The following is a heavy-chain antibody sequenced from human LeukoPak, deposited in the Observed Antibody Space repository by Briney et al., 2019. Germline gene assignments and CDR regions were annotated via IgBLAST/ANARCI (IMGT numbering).Heavy chain of an antibody. CDR3: ARGWSVSPRFRYGGRFXFDP. CDR2: IYHSGST. CDR1: GGSISSSNW. V-gene: IGHV4-4*02. D-gene: IGHD3-10*01. J-gene: IGHJ5*02. Sequence: SGTLSLACAVSGGSISSSNWWSWVRQPPGKGLEWIGEIYHSGSTIYNPSLKSRVTISVDKSKNQFSLKLSSVTAADTAVYYCARGWSVSPRFRYGGRFXFDPWGQGTLVTVSS.